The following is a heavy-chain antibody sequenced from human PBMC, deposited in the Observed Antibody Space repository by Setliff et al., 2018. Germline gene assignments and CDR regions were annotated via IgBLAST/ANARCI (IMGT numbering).Heavy chain of an antibody. D-gene: IGHD3-16*01. Sequence: GGSLRLSCAASGFTFNVFGMHWVRQAPGKGLEWVALISFDGTDQYYSDSVKSRFTISRDNSENTVYLQMNSLSEEDTAIYYCAKDPYISRSLGYFDYWGQGTPITVSS. CDR2: ISFDGTDQ. V-gene: IGHV3-30*02. CDR1: GFTFNVFG. CDR3: AKDPYISRSLGYFDY. J-gene: IGHJ4*02.